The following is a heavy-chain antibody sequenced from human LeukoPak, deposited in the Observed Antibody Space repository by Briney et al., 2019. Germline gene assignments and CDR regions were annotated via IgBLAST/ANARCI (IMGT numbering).Heavy chain of an antibody. D-gene: IGHD3-9*01. V-gene: IGHV3-21*04. CDR2: INSDSSLM. CDR1: GFTFSSYS. J-gene: IGHJ4*02. CDR3: AKAEGYDILTGLDY. Sequence: GGSLRLSCAASGFTFSSYSMNWVRQAPGKGLEWVSSINSDSSLMFYAESVKGRFTISRDNARNSLYLQMNSLRTEDTAVYYCAKAEGYDILTGLDYWGQGTLVTVSS.